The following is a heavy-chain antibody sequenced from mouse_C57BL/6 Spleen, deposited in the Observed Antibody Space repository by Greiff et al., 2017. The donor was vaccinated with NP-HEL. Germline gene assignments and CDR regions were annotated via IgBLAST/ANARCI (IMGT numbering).Heavy chain of an antibody. Sequence: EVKLMESGGGLVQPGGSLSLSCAASGFTFTDYYMSWVRQPPGKALEWLGFIRNKANGYTTEYSASVKGRFTISRDNSQSILYLQMNALRAEDSATYYCARFEIYYYGSSYVSWYFDVWGTGTTVTVSS. CDR1: GFTFTDYY. CDR3: ARFEIYYYGSSYVSWYFDV. J-gene: IGHJ1*03. D-gene: IGHD1-1*01. CDR2: IRNKANGYTT. V-gene: IGHV7-3*01.